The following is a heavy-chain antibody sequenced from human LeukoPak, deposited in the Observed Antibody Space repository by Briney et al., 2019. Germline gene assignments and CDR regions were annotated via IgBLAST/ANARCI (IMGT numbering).Heavy chain of an antibody. CDR2: ISSSGSTI. J-gene: IGHJ4*02. D-gene: IGHD3-22*01. Sequence: GGSLRLSCAASGFTFSSYEMNWVRQAPGKGLEWVSYISSSGSTIYYADSVKGRFTISRDNAKNSLYLQMNSLRAEDTALYYCAREYGSGYYRGPFDYWGQGTLVTVSS. CDR1: GFTFSSYE. CDR3: AREYGSGYYRGPFDY. V-gene: IGHV3-48*03.